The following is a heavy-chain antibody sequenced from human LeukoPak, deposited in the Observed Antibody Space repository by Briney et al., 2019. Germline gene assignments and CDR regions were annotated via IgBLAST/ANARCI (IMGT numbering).Heavy chain of an antibody. V-gene: IGHV1-18*01. CDR1: GYTFTNYG. J-gene: IGHJ6*02. Sequence: ASVKVSCKASGYTFTNYGISWVRQAPGQGLGWMGWISAYNGNTNYAQKLQGRVTMTTDTSTSTAYMELRSLRSDDTAVYFCARDRVAGSFSYYGMDVWGQGTTVTVSS. D-gene: IGHD6-19*01. CDR2: ISAYNGNT. CDR3: ARDRVAGSFSYYGMDV.